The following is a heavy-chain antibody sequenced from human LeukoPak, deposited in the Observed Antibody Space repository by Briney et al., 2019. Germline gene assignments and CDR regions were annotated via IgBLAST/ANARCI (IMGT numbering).Heavy chain of an antibody. CDR3: ARVTGPRYCSSTIGPCYYYYGMDV. Sequence: SVKVSCKASGGTFSSYAISWARQAPGQGLEWMGGIIPIFGTANYAQKFQGRVTITADESTSTAYMELSSLRSEDTAVYYCARVTGPRYCSSTIGPCYYYYGMDVWGKGTTVTVSS. CDR1: GGTFSSYA. J-gene: IGHJ6*04. V-gene: IGHV1-69*13. CDR2: IIPIFGTA. D-gene: IGHD2-2*01.